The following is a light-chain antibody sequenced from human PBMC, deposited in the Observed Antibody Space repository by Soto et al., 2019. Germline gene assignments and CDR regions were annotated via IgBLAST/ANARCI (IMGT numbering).Light chain of an antibody. CDR1: QSVSNNY. CDR3: QQYGSSGT. V-gene: IGKV3-20*01. Sequence: EIVLTQSPGTLSLSPGERATLPCRASQSVSNNYLAWYQQKPGQAPRLLIYGASNRATGIPDRFSGSGSGTDFTLTISRLEPEDFAVYYSQQYGSSGTFGQGTKVDIK. CDR2: GAS. J-gene: IGKJ1*01.